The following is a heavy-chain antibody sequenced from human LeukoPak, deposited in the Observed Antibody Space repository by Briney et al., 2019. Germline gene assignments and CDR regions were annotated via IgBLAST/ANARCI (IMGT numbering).Heavy chain of an antibody. J-gene: IGHJ4*02. V-gene: IGHV3-7*01. CDR1: GFIFPTYW. CDR2: INQDGSEK. CDR3: ARDKVVGATYFDY. Sequence: GGSLRLSCAASGFIFPTYWMSWVRQVPGKGLEWVANINQDGSEKYYVDSVKGRFTITRDNAKTSLYLQMNSLRAEDTGIYYCARDKVVGATYFDYWGQGILVTVSS. D-gene: IGHD1-26*01.